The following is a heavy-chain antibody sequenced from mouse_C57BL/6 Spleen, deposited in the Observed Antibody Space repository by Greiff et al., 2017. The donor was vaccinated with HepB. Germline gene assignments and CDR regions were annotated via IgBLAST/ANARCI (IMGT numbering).Heavy chain of an antibody. V-gene: IGHV1-55*01. D-gene: IGHD2-4*01. CDR1: GYTFTSYW. Sequence: QVQLKQPGAELVKPGASVKMSCKASGYTFTSYWITWVKQRPGQGLEWIGDIYPGSGSTNYNEKFKSKATLTVDTSSSTAYMQLSSLTSEDSAVYYCAGDYDGPAWFAYWGQGTLVTVSA. J-gene: IGHJ3*01. CDR2: IYPGSGST. CDR3: AGDYDGPAWFAY.